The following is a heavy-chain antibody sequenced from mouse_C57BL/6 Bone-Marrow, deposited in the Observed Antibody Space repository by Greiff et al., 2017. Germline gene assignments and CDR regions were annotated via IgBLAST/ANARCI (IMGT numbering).Heavy chain of an antibody. CDR3: ARPGSSYDYAMDY. Sequence: EVQLQQSGPELVKPGASVKISCTASGYSFTGYYMNWVKQSPEKSLEWIGEINPSTGGTTYNQKFKAKATLTVDKSSSTASMQLKSLTSEDSAVYYCARPGSSYDYAMDYWGQGTSVTVSS. CDR2: INPSTGGT. CDR1: GYSFTGYY. J-gene: IGHJ4*01. V-gene: IGHV1-42*01. D-gene: IGHD1-1*01.